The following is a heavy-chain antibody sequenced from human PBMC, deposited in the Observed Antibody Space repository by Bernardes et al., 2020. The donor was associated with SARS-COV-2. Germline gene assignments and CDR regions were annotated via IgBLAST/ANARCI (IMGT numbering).Heavy chain of an antibody. CDR1: GFTVSRND. Sequence: GGSLRLSCAASGFTVSRNDMSWVRQAPGKGLEWVSVIYSAGGTYYADSVRGRFTLSRDNSKNTLNLQMDSLRTEDTAVYYCARAPTEYCSGDGCYSHVDYFYYGMDVWGHGTTVTVSS. V-gene: IGHV3-66*02. CDR2: IYSAGGT. CDR3: ARAPTEYCSGDGCYSHVDYFYYGMDV. J-gene: IGHJ6*02. D-gene: IGHD2-15*01.